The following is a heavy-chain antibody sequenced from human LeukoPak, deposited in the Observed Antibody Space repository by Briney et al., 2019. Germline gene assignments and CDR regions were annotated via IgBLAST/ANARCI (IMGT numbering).Heavy chain of an antibody. Sequence: GASVKVSCKASGYTFTSYGISWVRQAPGQGLEWVGWISAYNGNTNYAQKLQGRVTMTTDTSTSTAYMELRSLRSDDTAVYYCARVGTATSTDAFDIWGQGTMVTVSS. CDR1: GYTFTSYG. CDR2: ISAYNGNT. J-gene: IGHJ3*02. CDR3: ARVGTATSTDAFDI. V-gene: IGHV1-18*01. D-gene: IGHD5-24*01.